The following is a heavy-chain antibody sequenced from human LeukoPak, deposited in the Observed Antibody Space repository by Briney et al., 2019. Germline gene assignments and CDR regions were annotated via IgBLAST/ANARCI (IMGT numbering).Heavy chain of an antibody. CDR3: ARGSPQYCSSTSCYGYLFDY. V-gene: IGHV3-30-3*01. D-gene: IGHD2-2*01. J-gene: IGHJ4*02. CDR2: ISYNGSNK. CDR1: GFTFSSYA. Sequence: PGRSLRLSCAASGFTFSSYAMHWVRQAPGKVLEWVAVISYNGSNKYYADSVKGRFTISRDNSKNTLYLQMNSLRAEDTAVYYCARGSPQYCSSTSCYGYLFDYWGQGTLVTVSS.